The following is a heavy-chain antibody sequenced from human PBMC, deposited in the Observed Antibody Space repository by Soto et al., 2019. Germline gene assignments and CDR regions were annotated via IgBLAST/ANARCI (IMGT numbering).Heavy chain of an antibody. V-gene: IGHV5-51*01. Sequence: GESLKISCNGSGYSFTSYWIGWVLQMPGKGLEWMGIIYPGDSDTRYSPSFQGQVTISADKSISTAYLQWSSLKASDTAMYYCARLIAARLGVADYWGQGTLVTVSS. J-gene: IGHJ4*02. CDR2: IYPGDSDT. CDR1: GYSFTSYW. D-gene: IGHD6-6*01. CDR3: ARLIAARLGVADY.